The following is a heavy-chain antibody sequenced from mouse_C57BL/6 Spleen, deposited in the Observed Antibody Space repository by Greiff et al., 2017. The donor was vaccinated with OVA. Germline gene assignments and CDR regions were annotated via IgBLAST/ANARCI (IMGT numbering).Heavy chain of an antibody. CDR3: ARGTTVWYFDV. Sequence: EVQLVESGGGLVKPGGSLKLSCAASGFTFSSYAMSWVRQTPEKRLEWVATISDGGSYTYYPDNVKGRFTISRDNAKNNLYLQMSHLKSEDTAMYYCARGTTVWYFDVWGTGTTVTVSS. CDR2: ISDGGSYT. D-gene: IGHD1-1*01. CDR1: GFTFSSYA. V-gene: IGHV5-4*01. J-gene: IGHJ1*03.